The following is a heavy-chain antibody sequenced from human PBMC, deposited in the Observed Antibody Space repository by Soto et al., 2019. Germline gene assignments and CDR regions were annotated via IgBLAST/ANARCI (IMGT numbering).Heavy chain of an antibody. J-gene: IGHJ4*02. CDR2: IHPNSGIT. CDR3: ARDMRRGMRVEQPDY. Sequence: QVQLVQSGAEVKKPGASMKVSCKASGYSFIDYFMHWVRQAPGQGLQWLGSIHPNSGITKFSPEFLGRGTMTRDTSLNTAYLELDGLTSYDTGMYFCARDMRRGMRVEQPDYWGQGTLLAVSS. V-gene: IGHV1-2*02. D-gene: IGHD2-8*01. CDR1: GYSFIDYF.